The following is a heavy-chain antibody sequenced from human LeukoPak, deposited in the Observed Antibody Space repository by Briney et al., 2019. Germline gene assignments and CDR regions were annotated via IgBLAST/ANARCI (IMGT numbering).Heavy chain of an antibody. Sequence: GGSLRLSCAASGFTFSSYAMSWVRQAPGKGLEWVSSISNSGGRTFYIDSVKGRFTISRDNSKITLYLQMNSLRAEDTAVYYCAKSYNGYESKPDYWGQGTLVTVSS. CDR1: GFTFSSYA. J-gene: IGHJ4*02. V-gene: IGHV3-23*01. CDR2: ISNSGGRT. CDR3: AKSYNGYESKPDY. D-gene: IGHD5-12*01.